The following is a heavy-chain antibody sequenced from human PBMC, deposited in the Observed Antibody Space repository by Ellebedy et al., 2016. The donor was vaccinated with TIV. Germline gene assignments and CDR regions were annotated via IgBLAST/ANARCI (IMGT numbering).Heavy chain of an antibody. Sequence: ASVKVSCKASGYTFVDYGVSWARQAPGQGLERMGWISAKNGDTNYAQKFQDRVTMSTDTSTSTAYMEVRSLRSDDMAVYYCARAGAEVTIVLDQWGQGTLVIVSS. J-gene: IGHJ4*02. CDR3: ARAGAEVTIVLDQ. D-gene: IGHD3-16*02. CDR1: GYTFVDYG. V-gene: IGHV1-18*03. CDR2: ISAKNGDT.